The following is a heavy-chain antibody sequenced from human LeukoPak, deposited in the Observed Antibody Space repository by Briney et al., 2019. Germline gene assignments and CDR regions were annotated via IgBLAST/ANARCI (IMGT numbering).Heavy chain of an antibody. CDR3: ARRSLREAYNRFDP. V-gene: IGHV4-39*01. D-gene: IGHD3-10*01. Sequence: SETLSLTCTVSGGSVTTSSYYWGWIRQPPGKGLEWIGSTSHSGSAFYNPSLKSRVSISVDTSKNQFSLRVTSVTAADTALYYCARRSLREAYNRFDPWGQGTLVTVSS. CDR2: TSHSGSA. CDR1: GGSVTTSSYY. J-gene: IGHJ5*02.